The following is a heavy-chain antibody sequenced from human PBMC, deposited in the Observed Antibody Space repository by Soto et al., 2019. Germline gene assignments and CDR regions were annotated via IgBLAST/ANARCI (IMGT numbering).Heavy chain of an antibody. CDR3: AKTAGYDYVWGSSGLDP. J-gene: IGHJ5*02. CDR1: SGSISSYY. Sequence: PSETLSLTCTVSSGSISSYYWNWIRQPPGKGLEWIGSIYYSGNTNYSPSLKSRVTISVDTSKKQFSLKLTSVTAADTAIYYCAKTAGYDYVWGSSGLDPWGQGTLVTVSS. D-gene: IGHD3-16*01. V-gene: IGHV4-59*01. CDR2: IYYSGNT.